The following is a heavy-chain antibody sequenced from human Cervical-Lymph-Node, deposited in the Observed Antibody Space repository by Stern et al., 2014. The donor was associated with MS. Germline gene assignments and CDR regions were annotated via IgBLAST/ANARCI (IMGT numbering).Heavy chain of an antibody. CDR2: INPNSATT. V-gene: IGHV1-46*03. D-gene: IGHD1-1*01. Sequence: QVQLVQSGAEVKKPGASVNVSCEASGYSFTTHYMHWIRQAPGQGLEGVGRINPNSATTSYARQFQGRVIITRDTSTGTIYMELSGLRSEDTALYFCTRVQRERRALDHFDPWGQGTLVTVSS. CDR3: TRVQRERRALDHFDP. CDR1: GYSFTTHY. J-gene: IGHJ5*02.